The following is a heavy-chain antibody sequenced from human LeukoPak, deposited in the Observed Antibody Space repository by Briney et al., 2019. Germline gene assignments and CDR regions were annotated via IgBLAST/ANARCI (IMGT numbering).Heavy chain of an antibody. V-gene: IGHV3-48*03. CDR2: ISGSGSTT. CDR1: GFMFSNYE. CDR3: ARTSYGTYVPFCDY. J-gene: IGHJ4*02. D-gene: IGHD1-26*01. Sequence: GGSLRLSCATYGFMFSNYEMNWVRQVPGKGLEWVSYISGSGSTTYYVDSVKGRFTISRDNAKNSLYLQMNSLRAEDTAIYYCARTSYGTYVPFCDYWGQGTLVTVSS.